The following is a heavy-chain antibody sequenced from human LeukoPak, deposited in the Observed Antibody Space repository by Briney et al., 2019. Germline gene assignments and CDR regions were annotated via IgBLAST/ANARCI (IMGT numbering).Heavy chain of an antibody. CDR2: INHSGST. CDR3: ARGDGAAAGTNAFDI. Sequence: PSETLSLTCAVYGGSFSGYYWSWIRQPPGKGLEWIGEINHSGSTNYNPSLKSRVTISVDTSKNQFSLKLSSVTAADTAVYYCARGDGAAAGTNAFDIWGQGTMVTVSS. D-gene: IGHD6-13*01. CDR1: GGSFSGYY. J-gene: IGHJ3*02. V-gene: IGHV4-34*01.